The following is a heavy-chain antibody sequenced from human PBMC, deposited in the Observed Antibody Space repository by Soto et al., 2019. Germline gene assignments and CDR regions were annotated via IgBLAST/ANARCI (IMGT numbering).Heavy chain of an antibody. D-gene: IGHD4-4*01. J-gene: IGHJ6*02. V-gene: IGHV4-31*03. CDR3: GRDAVTKRDFYYYGMDV. CDR1: GGSIKNSGYY. CDR2: ISYSGST. Sequence: SETLSLTCTVAGGSIKNSGYYWSWIRQHPEKGLEWIGYISYSGSTDYAPSLKSRVTMSVDTSKNQFFLNLTSVTAADTAVYYCGRDAVTKRDFYYYGMDVWGRGTTVTVSS.